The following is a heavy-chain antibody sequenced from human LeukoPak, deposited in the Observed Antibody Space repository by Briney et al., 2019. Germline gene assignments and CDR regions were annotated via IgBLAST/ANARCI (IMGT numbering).Heavy chain of an antibody. Sequence: ETLSLTCAVYGGSFSGYYWSWVRQAPGKGLEWVGRIKSKTDGGTTDYVAPVKGRFTISRDDSKNTLYLQMNSLKTEDTAVYYCTTDVNPHIVATTTSDYWGQGTLVTVSS. CDR1: GGSFSGYY. CDR3: TTDVNPHIVATTTSDY. D-gene: IGHD1-26*01. CDR2: IKSKTDGGTT. J-gene: IGHJ4*02. V-gene: IGHV3-15*01.